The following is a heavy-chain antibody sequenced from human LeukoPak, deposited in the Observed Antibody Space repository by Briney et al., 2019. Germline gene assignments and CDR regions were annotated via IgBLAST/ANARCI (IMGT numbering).Heavy chain of an antibody. Sequence: GASVKVSCKASGYTFNGYYMHWVRQAPGQGLEWMGWINPNSGATNYAQKFQGRVTMTRDTSISTAYMEVSRLRSDDTAVYYCARGYCSGGSCYSGRNWFDPWGQGTLVTASS. J-gene: IGHJ5*02. D-gene: IGHD2-15*01. CDR1: GYTFNGYY. CDR3: ARGYCSGGSCYSGRNWFDP. V-gene: IGHV1-2*02. CDR2: INPNSGAT.